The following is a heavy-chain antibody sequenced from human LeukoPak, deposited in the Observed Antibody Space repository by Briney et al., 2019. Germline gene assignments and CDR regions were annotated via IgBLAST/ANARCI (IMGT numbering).Heavy chain of an antibody. D-gene: IGHD2-2*01. CDR3: ARAVRGVVVIPAATIGRDYYYYMDV. V-gene: IGHV7-4-1*02. Sequence: ASVKVSCKASGYTFTSYAMNWVRQAPGQGLEWMGWINTNTGNPTYAQGFTGRFVFSLDTSVSTAYLQISSLKAEDTAVYYCARAVRGVVVIPAATIGRDYYYYMDVWGKGTTVTVSS. J-gene: IGHJ6*03. CDR2: INTNTGNP. CDR1: GYTFTSYA.